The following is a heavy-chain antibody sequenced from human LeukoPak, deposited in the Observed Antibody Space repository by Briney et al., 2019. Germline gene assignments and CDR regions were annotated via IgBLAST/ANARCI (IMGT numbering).Heavy chain of an antibody. CDR3: ARGRLAVAVTPYDY. J-gene: IGHJ4*02. D-gene: IGHD6-19*01. CDR1: GGSISSYY. Sequence: PSETLSLTCTVSGGSISSYYWSWIRQPPGKGLEWIGSINYRGSTNYNPSLKSGVTISVDTSKNQFSLKLSSVTAADTAVYYCARGRLAVAVTPYDYWGQGTLVTVSS. V-gene: IGHV4-59*12. CDR2: INYRGST.